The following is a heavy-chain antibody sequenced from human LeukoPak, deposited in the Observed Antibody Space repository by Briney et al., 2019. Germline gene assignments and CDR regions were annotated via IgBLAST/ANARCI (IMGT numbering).Heavy chain of an antibody. D-gene: IGHD6-19*01. CDR3: AREEAVAGHDY. V-gene: IGHV1-3*01. CDR2: INAGNGNT. Sequence: GASVKVSCKASGYTFTSYAIHWVRQAPGQRLEWMGWINAGNGNTKYSQKFQGRVTITRDTSASTAYMELSSLRSEDTAVYYCAREEAVAGHDYWGQGTLVTVSS. J-gene: IGHJ4*02. CDR1: GYTFTSYA.